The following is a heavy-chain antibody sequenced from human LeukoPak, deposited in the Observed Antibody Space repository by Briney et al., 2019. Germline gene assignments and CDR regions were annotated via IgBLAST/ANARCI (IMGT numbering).Heavy chain of an antibody. Sequence: SETLSLTCTVSGGSISSHYLSWIRQPPGKGLEWIWYIYYSGSTNYNTSLKSRVTISVDTSKNQISLKLSSVTAADTAVYCCASYGGNSGFDYWGQGTLVTVSS. CDR2: IYYSGST. CDR1: GGSISSHY. D-gene: IGHD4-23*01. J-gene: IGHJ4*02. CDR3: ASYGGNSGFDY. V-gene: IGHV4-59*11.